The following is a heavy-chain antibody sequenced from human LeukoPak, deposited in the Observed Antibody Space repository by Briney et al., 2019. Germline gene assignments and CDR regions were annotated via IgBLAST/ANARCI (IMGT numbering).Heavy chain of an antibody. CDR1: GFTFSSYS. J-gene: IGHJ4*02. D-gene: IGHD3-10*01. CDR3: ARAAMVRGVDYFDY. CDR2: ISSSGGAT. Sequence: GGSLRLSCAASGFTFSSYSMSWARQAPGKGLEWVSVISSSGGATYYADSVKGRFTISRDNSKNTLYLQMNSLRAEDTAVYYCARAAMVRGVDYFDYWGQGTLVTVSS. V-gene: IGHV3-23*01.